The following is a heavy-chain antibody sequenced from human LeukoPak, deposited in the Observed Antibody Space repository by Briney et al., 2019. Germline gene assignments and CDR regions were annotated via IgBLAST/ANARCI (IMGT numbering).Heavy chain of an antibody. CDR3: ARGQGYDFWSGYLYYFDY. V-gene: IGHV4-39*01. CDR1: GGSISSSSYY. J-gene: IGHJ4*02. CDR2: IYYSGSA. D-gene: IGHD3-3*01. Sequence: SETLSLTCTVSGGSISSSSYYRGWIRQPPGKGLEWIGSIYYSGSAYYNPSLKSRVTISVDTSKNQFSLKLSSVTAADTAVYYCARGQGYDFWSGYLYYFDYWGQGTLVTVSS.